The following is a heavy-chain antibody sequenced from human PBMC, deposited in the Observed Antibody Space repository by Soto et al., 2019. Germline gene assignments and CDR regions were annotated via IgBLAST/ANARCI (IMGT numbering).Heavy chain of an antibody. V-gene: IGHV4-31*03. Sequence: KASETLSLTCTVSGGSISSGGYYWSWIRQHPGKGLEWIGYIYYSGSTYYNPSLKSRVTISVDTSKNQFSLKLSSVTAADTAVYYCARDMGTAAGYYYGMDVWGQGTTVTVSS. CDR2: IYYSGST. CDR1: GGSISSGGYY. CDR3: ARDMGTAAGYYYGMDV. J-gene: IGHJ6*02. D-gene: IGHD6-13*01.